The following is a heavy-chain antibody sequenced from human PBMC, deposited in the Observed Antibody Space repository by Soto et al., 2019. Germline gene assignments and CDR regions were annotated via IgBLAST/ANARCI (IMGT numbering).Heavy chain of an antibody. CDR1: GYTFTSYG. CDR2: ISAYNGNT. V-gene: IGHV1-18*01. CDR3: GRYVLSRGRYCSSTSCYYYYCGMDV. Sequence: ASVKVSCKASGYTFTSYGISWVRQAPGQGLEWMGWISAYNGNTNYAQKLQGRVTMTTDTSTSTAYMELRSLRSDDTAVYYCGRYVLSRGRYCSSTSCYYYYCGMDVWGQGTTVTVSS. D-gene: IGHD2-2*01. J-gene: IGHJ6*02.